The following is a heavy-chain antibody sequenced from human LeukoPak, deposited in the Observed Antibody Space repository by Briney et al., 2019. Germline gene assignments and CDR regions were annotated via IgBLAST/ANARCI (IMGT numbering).Heavy chain of an antibody. CDR1: GFTFSDYY. J-gene: IGHJ4*02. D-gene: IGHD6-19*01. V-gene: IGHV3-11*04. Sequence: GGSLRLSCAASGFTFSDYYMSWIRQAPGKGLEWVSYISSSGSTIYYADSVKGRFTISRDNAKNTLYLQMNSLRAEDTAVYYCARDRIAVAPTYDFDYWGQGTLVTVSS. CDR2: ISSSGSTI. CDR3: ARDRIAVAPTYDFDY.